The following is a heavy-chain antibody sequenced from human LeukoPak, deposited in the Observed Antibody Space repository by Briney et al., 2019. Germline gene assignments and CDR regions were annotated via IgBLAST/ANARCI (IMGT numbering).Heavy chain of an antibody. Sequence: AGGSLRLSCAASGFTFSNYAMTWVRQAPGKGLEWVLTISGSGDLTYFADSVKGRFTISRDNSKNTLYLQMYTLRAEDTAVYYCAKDGLWFGEYGFDSWGQGTLVTVSS. D-gene: IGHD3-10*01. CDR2: ISGSGDLT. CDR1: GFTFSNYA. J-gene: IGHJ4*02. CDR3: AKDGLWFGEYGFDS. V-gene: IGHV3-23*01.